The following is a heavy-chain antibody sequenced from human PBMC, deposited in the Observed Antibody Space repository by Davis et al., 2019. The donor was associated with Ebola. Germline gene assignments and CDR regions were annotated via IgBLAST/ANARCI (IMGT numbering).Heavy chain of an antibody. D-gene: IGHD2-2*01. CDR2: ISMRGDST. V-gene: IGHV3-23*01. CDR3: VQGTTSCHV. CDR1: GFIFSKWG. J-gene: IGHJ4*02. Sequence: GESLKISCAPSGFIFSKWGMTWVRQTAGKGLECVAAISMRGDSTDYADSVKGRFTISRDNSNNMLYLQMNNLRVEETALYYCVQGTTSCHVWGQGTLVTVSS.